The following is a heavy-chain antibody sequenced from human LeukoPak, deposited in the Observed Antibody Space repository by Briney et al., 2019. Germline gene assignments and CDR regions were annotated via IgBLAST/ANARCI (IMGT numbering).Heavy chain of an antibody. CDR3: ARGRRGSTSVNWFDP. D-gene: IGHD2-2*01. V-gene: IGHV4-34*01. CDR2: INHSGST. J-gene: IGHJ5*02. CDR1: GFTFSSYA. Sequence: GSLRLSCAASGFTFSSYAMSWIRQPPGKGLEWIGEINHSGSTNYNPSLKSRVTISVDTSKNQFSLKLSSVTAADTAVYYCARGRRGSTSVNWFDPWGQGTLVTVSS.